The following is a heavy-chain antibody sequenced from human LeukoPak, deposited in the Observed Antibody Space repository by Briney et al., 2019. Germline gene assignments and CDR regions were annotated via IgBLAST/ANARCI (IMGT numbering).Heavy chain of an antibody. J-gene: IGHJ5*02. Sequence: GGSLRLSCEGSGFTFGDYGMSWVRQAPGKGPEWVAGISWNADSTGYPDSVKGRFTISRDNAKNSLYLQMNSLRVEDTAFYYCARDRQGITGTEWFDPWGQGILVTLSS. CDR2: ISWNADST. CDR3: ARDRQGITGTEWFDP. CDR1: GFTFGDYG. D-gene: IGHD1-20*01. V-gene: IGHV3-20*04.